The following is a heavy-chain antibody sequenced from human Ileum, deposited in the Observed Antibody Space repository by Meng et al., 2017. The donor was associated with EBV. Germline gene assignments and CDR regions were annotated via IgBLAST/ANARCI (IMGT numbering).Heavy chain of an antibody. CDR3: ASSDYYRSDY. Sequence: QVQLQGAGHGLVKPSEPLSLTCAVSGGSISRSDWWSWVRQPPGKGLEWIGETSHSGSTNYSPSLKSRVTISLDKSKNQLSLKLNSVTAADTAVYYCASSDYYRSDYWGQGTLVTVSS. V-gene: IGHV4-4*02. CDR2: TSHSGST. CDR1: GGSISRSDW. J-gene: IGHJ4*02. D-gene: IGHD3-22*01.